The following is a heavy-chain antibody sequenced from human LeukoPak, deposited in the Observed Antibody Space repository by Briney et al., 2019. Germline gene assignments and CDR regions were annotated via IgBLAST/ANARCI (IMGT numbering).Heavy chain of an antibody. CDR2: IYYSGST. CDR3: ARDLIVVVPAATYYYGMDV. D-gene: IGHD2-2*01. V-gene: IGHV4-31*03. CDR1: GGSISSGGYY. J-gene: IGHJ6*02. Sequence: SQTLSLTCTVSGGSISSGGYYWSWIRQHPGKGPEWIGYIYYSGSTYYNPSLKSRVTISVDTSKNQFSLKLSSVTAADTAVYYCARDLIVVVPAATYYYGMDVWGQGTTVTVSS.